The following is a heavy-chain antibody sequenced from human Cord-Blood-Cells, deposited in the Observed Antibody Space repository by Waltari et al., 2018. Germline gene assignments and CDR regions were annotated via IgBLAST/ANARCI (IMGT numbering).Heavy chain of an antibody. CDR2: IYSGGST. Sequence: EVQLVESGGGLVQPGGSLGLSCAAAGFTVSSNHMGWVRQAPGKGLEWVSVIYSGGSTYYADSVKGRFTISRHNSKNTLYLQMNSLRAEDTAVYYCAGTQSFDYWGQGTLVTVSS. J-gene: IGHJ4*02. CDR3: AGTQSFDY. V-gene: IGHV3-53*04. CDR1: GFTVSSNH.